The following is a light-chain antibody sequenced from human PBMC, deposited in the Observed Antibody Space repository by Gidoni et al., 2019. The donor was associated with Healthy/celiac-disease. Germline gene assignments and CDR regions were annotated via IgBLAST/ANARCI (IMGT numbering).Light chain of an antibody. CDR1: QSISSY. CDR2: AAS. V-gene: IGKV1-39*01. Sequence: DSQMTQSPSSLSASVADRVTITFRASQSISSYLTWYQQKPGKAPNLLIYAASSLQRGVPSRFSCSGSGTVFTLTISILQPDDFATYFCQQSYSTLWTFCQGTQVEIK. CDR3: QQSYSTLWT. J-gene: IGKJ1*01.